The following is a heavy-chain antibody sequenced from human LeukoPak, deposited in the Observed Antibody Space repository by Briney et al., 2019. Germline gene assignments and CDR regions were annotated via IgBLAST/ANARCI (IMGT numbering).Heavy chain of an antibody. CDR3: ARGARDYDSSGYYSRKANKFDY. D-gene: IGHD3-22*01. CDR1: GGSFSGYY. CDR2: INHSGST. Sequence: PSETLSLTCAVYGGSFSGYYWSWLRQPPGKGLEWIGEINHSGSTNYNPSLKSRVTISVDTSKNQFSLKLSSVTAADTAVYYCARGARDYDSSGYYSRKANKFDYWGQGTLVTVSS. V-gene: IGHV4-34*01. J-gene: IGHJ4*02.